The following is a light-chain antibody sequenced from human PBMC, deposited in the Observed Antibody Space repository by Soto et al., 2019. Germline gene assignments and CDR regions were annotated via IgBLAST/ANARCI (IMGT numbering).Light chain of an antibody. Sequence: EIVLTQSPGTLSLSPGERATLSCRASQTVSSNNLAWYQQKPGQAPRLLMYGASGRAPGIPDRFSGSGSGTDFTLTITRLEPEDFAVYYCQQYGRSPRTFGQGTKLAIK. CDR2: GAS. CDR1: QTVSSNN. V-gene: IGKV3-20*01. J-gene: IGKJ2*01. CDR3: QQYGRSPRT.